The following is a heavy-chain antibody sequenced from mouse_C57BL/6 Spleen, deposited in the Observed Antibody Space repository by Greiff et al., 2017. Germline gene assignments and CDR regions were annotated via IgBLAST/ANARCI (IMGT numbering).Heavy chain of an antibody. CDR1: GYTFTEYT. D-gene: IGHD2-1*01. J-gene: IGHJ4*01. V-gene: IGHV1-62-2*01. CDR3: ARHEEGDLLWYAMDY. Sequence: QVHVKQSGAELVKPGASVKLSCKASGYTFTEYTIHWVKQRSGQGLEWIGWFYPGSGSIKYNEKFKDKATLTADKSSSTVYMELSRLTSEDSAVYFCARHEEGDLLWYAMDYWGQGTSVTVSS. CDR2: FYPGSGSI.